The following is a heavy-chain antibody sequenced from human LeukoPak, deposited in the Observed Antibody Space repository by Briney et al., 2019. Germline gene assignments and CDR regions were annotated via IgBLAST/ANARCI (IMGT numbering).Heavy chain of an antibody. V-gene: IGHV4-4*02. CDR1: GGSISSNNW. CDR3: ARENYYGSGSFFDY. Sequence: PSGTLSLTCAVSGGSISSNNWWSWVRQPPEKGLEWIGEIFHSGSTNYNPSLKSRVTISVDTSKNQFSLKLSSVTAADTAVYYCARENYYGSGSFFDYWGQGTLVTVSS. D-gene: IGHD3-10*01. CDR2: IFHSGST. J-gene: IGHJ4*02.